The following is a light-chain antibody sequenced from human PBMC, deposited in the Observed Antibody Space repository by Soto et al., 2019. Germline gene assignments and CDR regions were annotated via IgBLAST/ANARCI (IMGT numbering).Light chain of an antibody. J-gene: IGLJ1*01. CDR2: NN. Sequence: QAVLTQPPSASETPGQRVTISCSGSSSNIGINTVDWFQQLSGTAPKLLIYNNQRPSGVPDRFSGSKSGTSASLAISGLQSEDESDYYCAAWDDSLNGYVFGTGTKVTVL. V-gene: IGLV1-44*01. CDR3: AAWDDSLNGYV. CDR1: SSNIGINT.